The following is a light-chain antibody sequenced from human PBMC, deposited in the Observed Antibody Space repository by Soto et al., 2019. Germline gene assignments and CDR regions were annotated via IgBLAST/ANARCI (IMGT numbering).Light chain of an antibody. CDR3: LQDYNFRT. Sequence: IQMTQCPSTLSASVGARVTITCRASQGIINDLHWFQQKPGKAPRLLIYAASHLQNGVPSRFSGGGSGTDFSLTISSLQPEDFATYYCLQDYNFRTFGQGTKVDIK. CDR2: AAS. J-gene: IGKJ1*01. CDR1: QGIIND. V-gene: IGKV1-6*01.